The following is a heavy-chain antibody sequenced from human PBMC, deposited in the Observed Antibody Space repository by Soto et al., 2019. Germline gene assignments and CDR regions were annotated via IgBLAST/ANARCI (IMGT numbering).Heavy chain of an antibody. Sequence: EVQLVESGGGLVQPGGSLRLSCAASGFTVSSNYMNWVRQAPGKGLEWVSVIYSGVSTNYADSVKGRFTIYRDDSKNTMILRMNSLAAEDSAVDYSAAAHCQSPRLFDYWGQGTLVTVSS. CDR1: GFTVSSNY. D-gene: IGHD2-15*01. CDR2: IYSGVST. V-gene: IGHV3-66*01. CDR3: AAAHCQSPRLFDY. J-gene: IGHJ4*02.